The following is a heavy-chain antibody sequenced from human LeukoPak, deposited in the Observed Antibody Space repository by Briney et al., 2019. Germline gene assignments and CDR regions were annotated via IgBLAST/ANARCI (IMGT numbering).Heavy chain of an antibody. J-gene: IGHJ4*02. V-gene: IGHV3-23*01. CDR3: AAGSRNQPYYFDY. CDR1: GFTFSSYA. Sequence: PGGSLRLSCAASGFTFSSYAMSWVRQAPGKGLEWVSAISGSGGSTYYADSVKGRFTISRDNSKNTLYLQMNSLRAEDTALYYCAAGSRNQPYYFDYWGQGTLSPSPQ. D-gene: IGHD1-14*01. CDR2: ISGSGGST.